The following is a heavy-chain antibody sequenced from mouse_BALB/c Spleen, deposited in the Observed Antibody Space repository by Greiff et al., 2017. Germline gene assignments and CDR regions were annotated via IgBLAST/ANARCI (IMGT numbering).Heavy chain of an antibody. CDR1: GYTFTSYT. CDR3: ARGDYYGYGVAY. D-gene: IGHD1-2*01. Sequence: VMLVESGAELARPGASVKMSCKASGYTFTSYTMHWVKQRPGQGLEWIGYINPSSGYTNYNQKFKDKATLTADKSSSTAYMQPSSLTSEDSAVYYCARGDYYGYGVAYWGQGTLVTVSA. V-gene: IGHV1-4*01. J-gene: IGHJ3*01. CDR2: INPSSGYT.